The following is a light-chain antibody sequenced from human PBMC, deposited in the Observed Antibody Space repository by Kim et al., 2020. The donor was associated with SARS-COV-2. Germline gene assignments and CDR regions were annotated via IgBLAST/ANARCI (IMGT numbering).Light chain of an antibody. Sequence: SYELTQPPSVSVSPGQTASITCSGDKLGHKYACWYQQKPGQSPVLVIYQDSKRPSGIPERFSGSNYGNTATLTISGTQAMDEADYYCQAWDSSTAVFGGG. CDR2: QDS. CDR3: QAWDSSTAV. V-gene: IGLV3-1*01. J-gene: IGLJ2*01. CDR1: KLGHKY.